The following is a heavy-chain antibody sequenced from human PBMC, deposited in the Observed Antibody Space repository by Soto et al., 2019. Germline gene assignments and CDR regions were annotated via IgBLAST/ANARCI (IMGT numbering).Heavy chain of an antibody. CDR3: ARDILDSSGYYMYSFDS. CDR2: IDSRSIYL. CDR1: GFTFSTYQ. Sequence: EVQLVESGGGLVKPGGSLRLSCVASGFTFSTYQMNWVRQAPGKGLEWVSSIDSRSIYLYYADSLKGRFTISRDNAKNSLFLQMNNLRAEDTAVYYCARDILDSSGYYMYSFDSWGQGTLVTVSS. V-gene: IGHV3-21*01. D-gene: IGHD3-22*01. J-gene: IGHJ4*02.